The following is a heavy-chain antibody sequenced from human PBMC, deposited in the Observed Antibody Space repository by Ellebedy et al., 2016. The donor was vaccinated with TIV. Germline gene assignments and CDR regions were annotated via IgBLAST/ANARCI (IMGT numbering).Heavy chain of an antibody. D-gene: IGHD2-15*01. CDR2: IYPGDSDT. J-gene: IGHJ4*02. V-gene: IGHV5-51*01. Sequence: KVSCKGSGDSFNSHWIAWVRQMPGKGLEWMGNIYPGDSDTRYSPSFQGQVTISVDKSIATAYLQWSSLKASDTAMYYCARLASHYFDYWGQGTLVTVSS. CDR1: GDSFNSHW. CDR3: ARLASHYFDY.